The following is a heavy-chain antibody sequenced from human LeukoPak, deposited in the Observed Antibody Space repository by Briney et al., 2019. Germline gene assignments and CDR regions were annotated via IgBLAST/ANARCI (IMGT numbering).Heavy chain of an antibody. J-gene: IGHJ4*02. CDR1: GGSISSYY. Sequence: KPSETLSLTCTVSGGSISSYYWSWIRQPPGKGLEWIGYIYYSGSTNYNPSLKGRVTISVDTSKNQFSLKLSSVTAADTAVYYCARVVNYGSGSYAPIDYWGQGTLVTVSS. D-gene: IGHD3-10*01. CDR2: IYYSGST. CDR3: ARVVNYGSGSYAPIDY. V-gene: IGHV4-59*01.